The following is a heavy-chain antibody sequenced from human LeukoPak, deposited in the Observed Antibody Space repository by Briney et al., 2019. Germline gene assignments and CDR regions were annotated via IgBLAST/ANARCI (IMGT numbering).Heavy chain of an antibody. Sequence: SGTLSLTCSVSGGSIRSYYWSWIRQPPGKGLEWMGYIYYSGSTNYNPSLKSRVTISVDTSKNQFSLKLSSVTAADTAVYYCGSYYYGSGTYSIDHWGQGTLVTVSS. CDR2: IYYSGST. J-gene: IGHJ4*02. CDR3: GSYYYGSGTYSIDH. D-gene: IGHD3-10*01. CDR1: GGSIRSYY. V-gene: IGHV4-59*08.